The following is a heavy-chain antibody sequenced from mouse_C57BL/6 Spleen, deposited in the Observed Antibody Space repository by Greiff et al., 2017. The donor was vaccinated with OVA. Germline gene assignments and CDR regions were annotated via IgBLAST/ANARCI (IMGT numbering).Heavy chain of an antibody. CDR1: GYTFTDYY. D-gene: IGHD2-4*01. J-gene: IGHJ2*01. V-gene: IGHV1-26*01. Sequence: EVQLQQSGPELVKPGASVKISCKASGYTFTDYYMNWVKQSHGKSLEWIGDINPNNGGTSYNQKFKGKATLTVDKSSSTAYMELRSLTSEDSAVYYCARRLRRGLDYWGQGTTLTVSS. CDR2: INPNNGGT. CDR3: ARRLRRGLDY.